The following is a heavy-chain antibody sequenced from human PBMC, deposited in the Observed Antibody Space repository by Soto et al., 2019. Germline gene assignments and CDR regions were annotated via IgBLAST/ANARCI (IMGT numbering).Heavy chain of an antibody. Sequence: SETLSLTCTVSGGSISSPHYYWAWIRQSPGRGLEWIASIYYSGSTYYNPSLKSRITISVDTSKNQFSLTLTSVTAADTAVYFCARRKYLDYWGQGTLVTVSS. J-gene: IGHJ4*02. CDR2: IYYSGST. D-gene: IGHD6-6*01. CDR3: ARRKYLDY. V-gene: IGHV4-39*01. CDR1: GGSISSPHYY.